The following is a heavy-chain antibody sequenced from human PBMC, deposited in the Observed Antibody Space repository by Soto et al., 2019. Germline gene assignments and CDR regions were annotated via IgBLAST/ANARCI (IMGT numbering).Heavy chain of an antibody. CDR1: AFSFNNAW. Sequence: EVQLVQSGGGLVKPGGSLRLSCTASAFSFNNAWMSWVRQSPGKGLDWVGRIKSTTDGGTTDYAAFVNGRFTISRDDSRNTLYLQMNSLKTEDTGVYYCTTDGPAPGINWGQGTLVTVSS. V-gene: IGHV3-15*01. CDR3: TTDGPAPGIN. D-gene: IGHD6-13*01. CDR2: IKSTTDGGTT. J-gene: IGHJ4*02.